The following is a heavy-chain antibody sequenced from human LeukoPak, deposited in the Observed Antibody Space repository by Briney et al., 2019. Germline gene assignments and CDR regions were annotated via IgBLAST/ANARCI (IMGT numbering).Heavy chain of an antibody. D-gene: IGHD6-13*01. Sequence: GASVKVSCKASGYTFTSYDINWVRQAPGQGLEWMGWMNPNSGNTGYAQKCQGRVTMTRNTSISTAYMELSSLRSEDTAVYYCARGSSSSWYTTGDDYWGQGTLVTVSS. J-gene: IGHJ4*02. V-gene: IGHV1-8*01. CDR2: MNPNSGNT. CDR1: GYTFTSYD. CDR3: ARGSSSSWYTTGDDY.